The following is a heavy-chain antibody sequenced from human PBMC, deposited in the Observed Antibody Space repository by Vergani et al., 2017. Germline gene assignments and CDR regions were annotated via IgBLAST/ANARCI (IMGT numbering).Heavy chain of an antibody. J-gene: IGHJ1*01. CDR2: IYHSGST. Sequence: QVQLQESGPGLVKPSETLSLTCTVSGDSISSYYWSWIRQPPGKGLEWIGYIYHSGSTNYNPSLMSRVSMSVDTSRTKFSLRLSSVTAADTAMYYCARQGGDIVVVPATVYFQHWGQGTLVTVSS. CDR1: GDSISSYY. CDR3: ARQGGDIVVVPATVYFQH. D-gene: IGHD2-2*01. V-gene: IGHV4-59*01.